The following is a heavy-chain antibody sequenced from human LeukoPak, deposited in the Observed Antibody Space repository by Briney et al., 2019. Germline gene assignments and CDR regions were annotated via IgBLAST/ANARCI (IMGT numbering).Heavy chain of an antibody. Sequence: SETLSLTCAVYGGSFSGYYWSWIRRPPGKGLEWIGEINHSGSTNYNPSLKSRVTISVDTSKNQFSLKLSSVTAADTAVYYCARGHTYYYDSSGYYQLDYWGQGTLVTVSS. V-gene: IGHV4-34*01. CDR3: ARGHTYYYDSSGYYQLDY. D-gene: IGHD3-22*01. J-gene: IGHJ4*02. CDR2: INHSGST. CDR1: GGSFSGYY.